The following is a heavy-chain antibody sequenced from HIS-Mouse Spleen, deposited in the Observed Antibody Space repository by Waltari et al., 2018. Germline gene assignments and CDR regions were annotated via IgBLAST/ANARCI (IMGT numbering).Heavy chain of an antibody. J-gene: IGHJ4*02. Sequence: QVQLQQWGAGLLKPSETLSLTCAVHGGSFRGYYWRWIRQPPGKGLEWIGEINHRGSTNYNPSLKSRVTISVDTSKNQFSLKLSSVTAADTAVYYCARSIYRGLDYFDYWGQGTLVTVSS. CDR3: ARSIYRGLDYFDY. V-gene: IGHV4-34*01. D-gene: IGHD4-4*01. CDR2: INHRGST. CDR1: GGSFRGYY.